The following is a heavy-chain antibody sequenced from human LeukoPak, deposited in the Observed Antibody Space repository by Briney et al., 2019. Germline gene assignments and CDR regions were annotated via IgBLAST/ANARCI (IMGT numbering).Heavy chain of an antibody. CDR2: ISAYNGKR. Sequence: ASVTVSFKASGYTFTIYGISWVGQAPGQGVEGMGWISAYNGKRNYAQKLQGRVTMTTDTSTSTAYMELRSLRSDDTAVYYCARDLGIAVAGTFGYWGQGTLVTVSS. CDR3: ARDLGIAVAGTFGY. J-gene: IGHJ4*02. CDR1: GYTFTIYG. V-gene: IGHV1-18*01. D-gene: IGHD6-19*01.